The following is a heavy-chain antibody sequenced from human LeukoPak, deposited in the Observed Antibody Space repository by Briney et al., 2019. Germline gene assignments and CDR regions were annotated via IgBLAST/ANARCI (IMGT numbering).Heavy chain of an antibody. CDR3: TKDTYCSGTTCNGGPGDY. J-gene: IGHJ4*02. V-gene: IGHV4-4*07. Sequence: PAETLSLTCTVSGVSISSQYWSWIRQPAGKGLEWIGRIYASGSTNYNPSLKRRVTMSVDTYKNQFSLKLSSVTAADTAVFYCTKDTYCSGTTCNGGPGDYWGQGILVTVSS. CDR1: GVSISSQY. CDR2: IYASGST. D-gene: IGHD2-2*01.